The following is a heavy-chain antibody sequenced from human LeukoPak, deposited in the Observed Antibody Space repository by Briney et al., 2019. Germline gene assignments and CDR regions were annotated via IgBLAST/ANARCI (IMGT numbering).Heavy chain of an antibody. Sequence: ASVTVSCKASGYTFTSYSINWVRQAPGQGLEWMGWIDSKTGNPTYAQGFTGRFVFSLDTSVTTAYLQISSLKAEDTAVYYCARDVGYYDSSGYYLGWFDPWGQGTLVTVSS. CDR3: ARDVGYYDSSGYYLGWFDP. CDR1: GYTFTSYS. J-gene: IGHJ5*02. D-gene: IGHD3-22*01. CDR2: IDSKTGNP. V-gene: IGHV7-4-1*02.